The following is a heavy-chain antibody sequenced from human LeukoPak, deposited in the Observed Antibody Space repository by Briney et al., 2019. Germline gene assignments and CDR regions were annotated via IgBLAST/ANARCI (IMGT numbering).Heavy chain of an antibody. V-gene: IGHV1-24*01. CDR1: GYTFTGYY. Sequence: ASVKVSCKASGYTFTGYYMHWVRQAPGQGLEWMGGFDPEDGETIYAQKFQGRVTMTEDTSTDTAYMELSSLRSEDTAVYYCATDPRLSSGAFDYWGQGTLVTVSS. J-gene: IGHJ4*02. D-gene: IGHD3-3*01. CDR2: FDPEDGET. CDR3: ATDPRLSSGAFDY.